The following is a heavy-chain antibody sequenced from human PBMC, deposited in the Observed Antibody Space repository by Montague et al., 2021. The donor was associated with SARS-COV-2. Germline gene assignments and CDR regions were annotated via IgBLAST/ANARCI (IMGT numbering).Heavy chain of an antibody. Sequence: PALVKPTQTLTLTCTFSGFSLTTRGVGVGWIRQPPGKALEWLALIYWDGAKHYSPSLKSRLTITKDTSKNQVVLTMTNMGPVDTATYYCAHKLYGINRRWFDPWGQGTLVTVSS. J-gene: IGHJ5*02. CDR1: GFSLTTRGVG. CDR2: IYWDGAK. V-gene: IGHV2-5*02. CDR3: AHKLYGINRRWFDP. D-gene: IGHD1-14*01.